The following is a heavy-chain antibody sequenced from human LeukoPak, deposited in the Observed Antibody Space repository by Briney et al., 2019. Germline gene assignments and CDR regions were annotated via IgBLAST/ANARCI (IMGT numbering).Heavy chain of an antibody. V-gene: IGHV1-2*02. CDR1: GYTFTGYS. CDR2: INPNSGGT. CDR3: ARDPGYCSGGSCHYYYMDV. Sequence: ASVKVSCKASGYTFTGYSMHWVRQAPGQGLEWMGWINPNSGGTNYAQKFQGRVTMTRDTSISTAYMELSRLRSDDTAVYYCARDPGYCSGGSCHYYYMDVGGKGTTVTVSS. J-gene: IGHJ6*03. D-gene: IGHD2-15*01.